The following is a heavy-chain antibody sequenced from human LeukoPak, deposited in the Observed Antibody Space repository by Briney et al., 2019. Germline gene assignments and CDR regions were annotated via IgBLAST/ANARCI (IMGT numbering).Heavy chain of an antibody. Sequence: SETLSLTCTVSGGSISTSSYHWGWFRQPPGKALECIGTIYYSGKTYYNPSLNSRVTISLHTSKNEFSLKLSSVTAADRAVYYCARSGPPAGRPDAFDIWGQGTMATVSS. V-gene: IGHV4-39*07. CDR1: GGSISTSSYH. J-gene: IGHJ3*02. CDR3: ARSGPPAGRPDAFDI. CDR2: IYYSGKT. D-gene: IGHD2-2*01.